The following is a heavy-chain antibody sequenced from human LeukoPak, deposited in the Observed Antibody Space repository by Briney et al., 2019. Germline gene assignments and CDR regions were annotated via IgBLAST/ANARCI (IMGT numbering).Heavy chain of an antibody. J-gene: IGHJ4*02. D-gene: IGHD3-10*01. CDR1: GFTFSDYY. CDR2: ISSSGSTI. CDR3: ARVLNYYGSGIEGYLDY. V-gene: IGHV3-11*04. Sequence: PGGFLRLSCAASGFTFSDYYMSWIRQAPGKGLEWVSYISSSGSTIYYADSAKGRFTISRDNSKNTLYLQMNSLRAEDTAVYYCARVLNYYGSGIEGYLDYWGQGTLVTVSS.